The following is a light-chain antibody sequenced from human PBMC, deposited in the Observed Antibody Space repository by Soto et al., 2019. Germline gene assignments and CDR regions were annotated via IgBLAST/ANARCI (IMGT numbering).Light chain of an antibody. Sequence: QSALTQPASVSGSPGQSITISCTGTSSDVGGYIYVSWYQHHPGKTPKLMIYEVTNRPSGVSNRFSGSKSGNTASLTISGLQAEDEADYYCSSYTSSNTLIFGGGTKVTVL. J-gene: IGLJ2*01. CDR1: SSDVGGYIY. V-gene: IGLV2-14*01. CDR2: EVT. CDR3: SSYTSSNTLI.